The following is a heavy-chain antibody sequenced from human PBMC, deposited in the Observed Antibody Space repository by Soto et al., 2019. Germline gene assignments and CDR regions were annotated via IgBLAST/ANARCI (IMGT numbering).Heavy chain of an antibody. V-gene: IGHV4-31*02. CDR3: AGSSPAVMLWGVARDYHKRKEF. CDR2: IYYSGST. D-gene: IGHD3-10*01. Sequence: TLSLTCTVSKCSISRGSNYWSWILHHTGKGLEWIGYIYYSGSTYYNPSLKSRVTISMDTSKNQFSLKLSSVTAADTAVYYCAGSSPAVMLWGVARDYHKRKEFWGKGTSVDVAS. CDR1: KCSISRGSNY. J-gene: IGHJ6*03.